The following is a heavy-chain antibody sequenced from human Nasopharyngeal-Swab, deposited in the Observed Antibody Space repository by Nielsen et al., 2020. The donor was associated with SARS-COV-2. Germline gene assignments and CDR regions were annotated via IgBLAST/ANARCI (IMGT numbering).Heavy chain of an antibody. D-gene: IGHD1-26*01. V-gene: IGHV3-53*01. CDR3: ARGGGLLMTGHDAFDI. CDR2: TYSGGST. CDR1: GFTVSSNY. J-gene: IGHJ3*02. Sequence: GESLKISCAASGFTVSSNYISWVRQAPGKGLEWVSVTYSGGSTYYADSVKGRFPISRDNSKNTLYLQMNSLRAEDTAVYYCARGGGLLMTGHDAFDIWGQGTMVTVSS.